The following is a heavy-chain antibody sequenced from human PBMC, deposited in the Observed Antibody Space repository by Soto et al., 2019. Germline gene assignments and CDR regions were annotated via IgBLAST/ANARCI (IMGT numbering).Heavy chain of an antibody. CDR1: GFTFSSYA. CDR2: ISYDGSNK. V-gene: IGHV3-30-3*01. J-gene: IGHJ4*02. D-gene: IGHD2-8*01. Sequence: QVQLVESGGGVVQPGRSLRLSCAASGFTFSSYAMHWVRQAPGKGLERVAVISYDGSNKYYADSVKGRFTISRDNSKNTLYLQMNSLRAEDTAVYYCAREDNGVHGGGYFDYWGQGTLVTVSS. CDR3: AREDNGVHGGGYFDY.